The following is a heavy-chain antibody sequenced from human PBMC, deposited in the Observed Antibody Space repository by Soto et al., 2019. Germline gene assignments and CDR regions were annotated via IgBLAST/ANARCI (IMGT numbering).Heavy chain of an antibody. V-gene: IGHV4-39*01. Sequence: QLQLQESGPGLVKPSETLSLTCTVSGGSISSSSYYWGWIRQPPGKGLEWIGSIYYSGSTYYNPSLKSRVTISVDTSKNQFSLKLSSATAADTAVYYCARRSRWELPYYFDYWGQGTLVTVSS. CDR2: IYYSGST. D-gene: IGHD1-26*01. J-gene: IGHJ4*02. CDR1: GGSISSSSYY. CDR3: ARRSRWELPYYFDY.